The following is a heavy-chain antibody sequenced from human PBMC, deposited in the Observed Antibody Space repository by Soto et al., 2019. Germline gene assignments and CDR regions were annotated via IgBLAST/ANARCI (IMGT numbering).Heavy chain of an antibody. CDR1: GGSFSSYD. CDR3: AREYYDFWSGPPSAIRYYYYGMDV. J-gene: IGHJ6*02. D-gene: IGHD3-3*01. V-gene: IGHV1-69*01. CDR2: IIPIFGTA. Sequence: VTCRTSGGSFSSYDMSWVGQDPRGGREGLGGIIPIFGTANYAQKFQGRATITADESTSTAYIKLSSLRSEDTAVYYCAREYYDFWSGPPSAIRYYYYGMDVWGQGTTVTVSS.